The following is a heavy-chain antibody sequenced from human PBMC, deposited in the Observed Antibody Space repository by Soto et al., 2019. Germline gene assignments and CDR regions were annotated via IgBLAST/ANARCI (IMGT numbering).Heavy chain of an antibody. J-gene: IGHJ4*02. CDR1: GGSIRGSDYY. Sequence: QLQLQESGPGLVEPSETLSLTCTVSGGSIRGSDYYWAWIRQPPGKGLEWLGTIYYTGTTYYNPSLKSRVTLSVDTSKNQFSLNLHSDNAADTAVYFCADMRGQWLPRDWGQGTLVTVSS. CDR2: IYYTGTT. CDR3: ADMRGQWLPRD. V-gene: IGHV4-39*01. D-gene: IGHD6-19*01.